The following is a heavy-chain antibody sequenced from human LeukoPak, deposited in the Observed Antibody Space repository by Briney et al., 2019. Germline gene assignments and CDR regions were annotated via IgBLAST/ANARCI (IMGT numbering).Heavy chain of an antibody. D-gene: IGHD6-13*01. CDR2: IIPIFGTA. Sequence: GASVKVSCKASGGTFSSYAISWVRQAPGQGLEWTGGIIPIFGTANYAQKFQGRVTITTDESTSTAYMELSSLRSEDTAVYYCARGRDSSSWSNWFDPWGQGTLVTVSS. CDR3: ARGRDSSSWSNWFDP. CDR1: GGTFSSYA. V-gene: IGHV1-69*05. J-gene: IGHJ5*02.